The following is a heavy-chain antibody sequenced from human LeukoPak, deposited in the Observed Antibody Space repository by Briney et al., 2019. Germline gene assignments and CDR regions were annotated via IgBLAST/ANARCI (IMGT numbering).Heavy chain of an antibody. CDR1: GYTFTSYG. CDR3: ARARGLWFGEFEGWFDP. CDR2: ISAYNANT. J-gene: IGHJ5*02. V-gene: IGHV1-18*01. Sequence: ASVKVSCKASGYTFTSYGISWVRQAPGQGLECMGWISAYNANTYYAQKFQGRVTLTTDTSTRTAYMELRSLRSDDTAIYYCARARGLWFGEFEGWFDPWGQGTLVTVSS. D-gene: IGHD3-10*01.